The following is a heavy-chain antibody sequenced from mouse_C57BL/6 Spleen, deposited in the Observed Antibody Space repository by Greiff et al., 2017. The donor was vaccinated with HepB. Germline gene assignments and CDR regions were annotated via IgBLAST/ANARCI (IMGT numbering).Heavy chain of an antibody. CDR3: ARSNYGSSYGYFDV. CDR1: GYTFTNYW. CDR2: IYPGGGYT. J-gene: IGHJ1*03. D-gene: IGHD1-1*01. Sequence: QVQLKESGAELVRPGTSVKMSCKASGYTFTNYWIGWAKQRPGHGLEWIGDIYPGGGYTNYNEKFKGKATLTADKSSSTAYMQFSSLTSEDSAIYYCARSNYGSSYGYFDVWGTGTTVTVSS. V-gene: IGHV1-63*01.